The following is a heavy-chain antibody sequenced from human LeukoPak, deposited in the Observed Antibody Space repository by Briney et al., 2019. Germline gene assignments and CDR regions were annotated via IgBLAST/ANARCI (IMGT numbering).Heavy chain of an antibody. Sequence: SVKVSCKASGGTFSSYAISWVRQAPGQGLEWMGGIIPIFGTANYAQKFQGRVTITADESTSTAYMELRSLRSDDTAVYYCARTRRDGYNYEVDYFDYWGQGTLVTVSS. D-gene: IGHD5-24*01. V-gene: IGHV1-69*13. CDR2: IIPIFGTA. J-gene: IGHJ4*02. CDR3: ARTRRDGYNYEVDYFDY. CDR1: GGTFSSYA.